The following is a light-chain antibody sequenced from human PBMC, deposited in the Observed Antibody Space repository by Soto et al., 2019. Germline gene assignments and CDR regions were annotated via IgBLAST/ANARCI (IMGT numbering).Light chain of an antibody. J-gene: IGKJ5*01. CDR1: QSVSSSY. V-gene: IGKV3-20*01. Sequence: EIVLTQSPGTLSLSPGERATLSCRASQSVSSSYLAWYQQKPGQAPRLLIYGASSRATGIPDRFSGSGSGTDFTLTISRLEPEDFAVYYCQQHGSHPGTFGQGTRLEIK. CDR3: QQHGSHPGT. CDR2: GAS.